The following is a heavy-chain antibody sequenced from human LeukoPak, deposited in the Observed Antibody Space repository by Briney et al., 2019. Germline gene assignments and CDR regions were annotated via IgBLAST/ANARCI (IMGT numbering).Heavy chain of an antibody. CDR3: SREHGGNSEY. J-gene: IGHJ4*02. CDR1: GFSFGDYA. CDR2: IRNKAYGGTT. Sequence: GGSLRLSCTASGFSFGDYAMSWVRQAPGKGLEWVGFIRNKAYGGTTEYAASVRGRFTISRDDSKSIAYLQMNSLKTEDTSVYYCSREHGGNSEYWGQGTLVTVSS. V-gene: IGHV3-49*04. D-gene: IGHD4-23*01.